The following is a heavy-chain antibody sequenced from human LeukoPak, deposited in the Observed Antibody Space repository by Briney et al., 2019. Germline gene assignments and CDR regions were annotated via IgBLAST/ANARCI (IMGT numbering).Heavy chain of an antibody. CDR1: GGSISSYY. CDR2: IYYSGST. J-gene: IGHJ5*02. D-gene: IGHD2-15*01. Sequence: SETLSLTCTVSGGSISSYYWSWIRQPPGKGREWIGYIYYSGSTNYNPSLKSRVTISVDTSKNQFSLKLSSVTAADTAGYYCARHNFLGYCSGGSCPLNWFDPWGQGTLVTVSS. CDR3: ARHNFLGYCSGGSCPLNWFDP. V-gene: IGHV4-59*08.